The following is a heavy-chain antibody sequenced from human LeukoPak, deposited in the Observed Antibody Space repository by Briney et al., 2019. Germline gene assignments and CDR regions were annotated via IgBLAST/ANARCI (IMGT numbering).Heavy chain of an antibody. CDR1: GFMFSSFE. D-gene: IGHD3-22*01. V-gene: IGHV3-48*03. CDR3: ARDHDSSGFDAFDI. CDR2: ISSGGTTI. Sequence: QTGGSLRLSCVGPGFMFSSFEMHWVRQAPGKGLEWVSYISSGGTTIFYADSVKGRFTISRDNAKNSLYLQMNSLRAEDTAVYYCARDHDSSGFDAFDIWGQGTMVTVSS. J-gene: IGHJ3*02.